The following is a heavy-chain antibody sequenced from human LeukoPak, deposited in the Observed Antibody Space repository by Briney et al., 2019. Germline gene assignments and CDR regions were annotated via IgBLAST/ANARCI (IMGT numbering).Heavy chain of an antibody. Sequence: SETLSLTCAVYGGSFSGYYWSWIRQPPGKGLEWIGEINHSGSTNYNPSLKSRVTISVDTSKNQFSLKLSSVTAADTAVYYCARGATMVRGVTVYFDYRGQGTLVTVSS. J-gene: IGHJ4*02. CDR2: INHSGST. CDR1: GGSFSGYY. CDR3: ARGATMVRGVTVYFDY. V-gene: IGHV4-34*01. D-gene: IGHD3-10*01.